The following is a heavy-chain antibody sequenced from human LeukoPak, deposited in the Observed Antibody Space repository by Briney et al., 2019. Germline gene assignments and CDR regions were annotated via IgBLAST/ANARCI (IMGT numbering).Heavy chain of an antibody. J-gene: IGHJ4*02. D-gene: IGHD1-20*01. V-gene: IGHV3-21*04. CDR2: ISSSSSYI. Sequence: GGSLRLSCAASGFTFSSYSMNWVRQAPGKGLEWVSSISSSSSYIYYADSVKGRFTISRDNAKNSLYLQMNSLRAEDTAVYYCAKGAWYNWNHYFDYWGQGTLVTVSS. CDR1: GFTFSSYS. CDR3: AKGAWYNWNHYFDY.